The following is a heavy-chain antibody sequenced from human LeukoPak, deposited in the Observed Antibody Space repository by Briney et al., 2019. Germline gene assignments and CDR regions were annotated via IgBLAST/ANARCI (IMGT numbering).Heavy chain of an antibody. D-gene: IGHD3-22*01. CDR2: ISSRSRTI. CDR3: ARVQYYDSSGYYTWGGFDI. CDR1: GFTFSSYS. V-gene: IGHV3-48*01. J-gene: IGHJ3*02. Sequence: GGSLRLSCAASGFTFSSYSMNWVRQAPGKGLEWVSYISSRSRTIYYADSVKGRFTISRDNAKNSLYLQINSLRAEDTAVYFCARVQYYDSSGYYTWGGFDIWGQGTMVTVSS.